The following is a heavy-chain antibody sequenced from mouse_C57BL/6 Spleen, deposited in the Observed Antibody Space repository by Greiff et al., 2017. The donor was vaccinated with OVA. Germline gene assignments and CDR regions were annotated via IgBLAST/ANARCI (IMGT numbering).Heavy chain of an antibody. CDR3: ARQLRLLAFDY. V-gene: IGHV1-69*01. D-gene: IGHD3-2*02. Sequence: VQLQQPGAELVMPGASVKLSCKASGYTFTSYWMHWVKQRPGQGLEWIGEIDPSDSYTNYNQKFKGKSTLTVDKSSSTAYMQLSSLTSEDSAVYYCARQLRLLAFDYWGQGTTLTVSS. CDR2: IDPSDSYT. J-gene: IGHJ2*01. CDR1: GYTFTSYW.